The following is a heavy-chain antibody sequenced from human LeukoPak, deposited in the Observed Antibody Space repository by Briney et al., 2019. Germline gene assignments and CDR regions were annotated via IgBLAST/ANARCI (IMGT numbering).Heavy chain of an antibody. D-gene: IGHD1-26*01. CDR3: ARDWANSGSYKYFDY. V-gene: IGHV1-18*01. CDR2: ISAYNGNT. Sequence: ASVKVSCKASGYTFTSCGISWVRQAPGQGLEWMGWISAYNGNTNYAQKLQGRVTMTTDTSTSTAHMELRSLRSDDTAVYYCARDWANSGSYKYFDYWGQGTLVTVSS. J-gene: IGHJ4*02. CDR1: GYTFTSCG.